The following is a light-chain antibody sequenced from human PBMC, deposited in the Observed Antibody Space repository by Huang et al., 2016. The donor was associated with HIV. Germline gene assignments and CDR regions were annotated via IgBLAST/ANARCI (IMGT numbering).Light chain of an antibody. J-gene: IGKJ1*01. CDR3: QQYGDSPTA. CDR2: GAS. V-gene: IGKV3-20*01. Sequence: EIVLTQSPGTLSLSPGKRATLSCRASQRVSSGYLAWYQQKPGQAPRLLIYGASSRATGIPDRFSGSGSGTDFTLTISRLEPEDFAMYYCQQYGDSPTAFGQGTKVEIK. CDR1: QRVSSGY.